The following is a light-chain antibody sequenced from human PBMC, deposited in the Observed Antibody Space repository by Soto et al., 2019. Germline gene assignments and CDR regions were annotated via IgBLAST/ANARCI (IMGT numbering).Light chain of an antibody. V-gene: IGLV4-69*01. CDR3: QTWGTGSASVG. CDR1: SGHSNYA. Sequence: QPVLTQSPSASASLGASVKLTCTLSSGHSNYAIAWHQQQPETGPRYLMKVNSGGSHIKGDGIPDRFSGSSSGAERYLCISSLQSEDEADYYCQTWGTGSASVGFGGGTQLTVL. CDR2: VNSGGSH. J-gene: IGLJ7*01.